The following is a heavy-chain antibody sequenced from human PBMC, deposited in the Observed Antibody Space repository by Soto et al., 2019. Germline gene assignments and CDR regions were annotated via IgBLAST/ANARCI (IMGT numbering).Heavy chain of an antibody. V-gene: IGHV3-66*01. J-gene: IGHJ4*02. CDR1: GFIVSSVF. CDR3: AKDTLGDAYDFLH. Sequence: EVQLVESGGGLVQPGGSLRLSCAASGFIVSSVFMTWVRQAPGKGLEWVSTISDGGNTYYANSVKGRFTISRDISSNNLYLQMNSLRAEDTAVYHCAKDTLGDAYDFLHGGQGNLVTVSS. CDR2: ISDGGNT. D-gene: IGHD3-3*01.